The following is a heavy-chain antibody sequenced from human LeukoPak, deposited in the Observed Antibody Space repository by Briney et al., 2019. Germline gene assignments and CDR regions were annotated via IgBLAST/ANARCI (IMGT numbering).Heavy chain of an antibody. Sequence: GRSLRLSCAASGFTFSSYGMHWVRQAPGKGLEWVAVIPYDGSNKYYADSVKGRFTISRDNSKNTLYLQMNSLRAEDTAVYYCAKGLKGSGSYYTLFDYWGQGTLVTVSS. V-gene: IGHV3-30*18. CDR3: AKGLKGSGSYYTLFDY. CDR2: IPYDGSNK. D-gene: IGHD3-10*01. CDR1: GFTFSSYG. J-gene: IGHJ4*02.